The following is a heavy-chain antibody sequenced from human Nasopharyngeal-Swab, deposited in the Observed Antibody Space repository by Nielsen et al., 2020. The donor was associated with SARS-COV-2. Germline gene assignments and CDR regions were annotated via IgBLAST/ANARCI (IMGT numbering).Heavy chain of an antibody. V-gene: IGHV4-31*03. D-gene: IGHD5-18*01. CDR2: IYYSGST. J-gene: IGHJ3*02. CDR3: ARARVDTATVPAFDI. Sequence: SETLSLTCTVSGGSISSGGYYWSWIRQHPGKGLEWIGYIYYSGSTYHNPSLKSRVTISVDTSKNQFSLKLSSVTAADTAVYYCARARVDTATVPAFDIWGQGTMVTVSS. CDR1: GGSISSGGYY.